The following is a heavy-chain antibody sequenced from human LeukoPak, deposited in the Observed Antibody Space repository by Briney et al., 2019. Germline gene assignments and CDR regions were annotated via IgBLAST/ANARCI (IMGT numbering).Heavy chain of an antibody. J-gene: IGHJ6*03. CDR2: IIPIFGTA. CDR3: ARQVSQPTQAYYYYYMDV. D-gene: IGHD2-2*01. Sequence: SVKVTCKASGGTFSSYAISWVRQAPGQGLEWMGRIIPIFGTANYAQKFQGRVTITTDESTSTAYMELSSLRSEDTAVYYCARQVSQPTQAYYYYYMDVWGKGTTVTVSS. CDR1: GGTFSSYA. V-gene: IGHV1-69*05.